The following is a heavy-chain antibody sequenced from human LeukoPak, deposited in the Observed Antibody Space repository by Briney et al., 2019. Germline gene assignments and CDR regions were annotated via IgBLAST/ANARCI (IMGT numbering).Heavy chain of an antibody. D-gene: IGHD1-1*01. CDR3: ARYTTETTALDY. J-gene: IGHJ4*02. CDR2: IIPILGIA. V-gene: IGHV1-69*04. Sequence: SVKVSCKASGGTFSSYAISWVRQAPGQGLEWMGRIIPILGIANYAQKFQGRVTITADKSTSTAYMELSSLRSEDTAVYYCARYTTETTALDYWGQGTLVTVSS. CDR1: GGTFSSYA.